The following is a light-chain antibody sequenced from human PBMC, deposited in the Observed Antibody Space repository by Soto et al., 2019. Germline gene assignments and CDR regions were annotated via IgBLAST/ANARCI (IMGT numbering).Light chain of an antibody. V-gene: IGKV3-11*01. CDR3: QHPPTS. CDR2: DAS. Sequence: ALAQSPVALSLSPGERATLSCRASQSVSTDLAWYQQKPGQAPRLLIYDASNRATGIPVGFAGSGSGTDFALTISSLEPEDFVLYYCQHPPTSFGGGTKVEI. CDR1: QSVSTD. J-gene: IGKJ4*01.